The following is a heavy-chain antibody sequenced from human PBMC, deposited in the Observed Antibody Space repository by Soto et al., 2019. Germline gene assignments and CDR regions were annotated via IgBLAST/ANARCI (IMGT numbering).Heavy chain of an antibody. CDR3: ARRERAAGTDWWFDP. Sequence: TLSLTCGVSGDTISTGGYSWAWIRQPPGKALEWIGHTYHSGNPYYNPSLKSRVIISVDRSKNQFSLKLSSVTAADTAVYYCARRERAAGTDWWFDPWGQGTLVTVSS. J-gene: IGHJ5*02. CDR2: TYHSGNP. D-gene: IGHD6-13*01. CDR1: GDTISTGGYS. V-gene: IGHV4-30-2*01.